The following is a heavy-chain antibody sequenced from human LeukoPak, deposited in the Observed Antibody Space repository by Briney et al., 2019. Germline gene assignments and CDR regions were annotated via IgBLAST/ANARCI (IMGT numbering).Heavy chain of an antibody. CDR1: GYTFTGYF. CDR3: APCGTYRSTDYYFDY. CDR2: INPDSGGT. D-gene: IGHD1-26*01. V-gene: IGHV1-2*02. Sequence: GASVKVSCKASGYTFTGYFVHWVRQAPGQGLEWMGWINPDSGGTNYAQKFQGRVTMTRDTSISTAYMELSRLRSDDTAVYYCAPCGTYRSTDYYFDYWGQGTLVTVSS. J-gene: IGHJ4*02.